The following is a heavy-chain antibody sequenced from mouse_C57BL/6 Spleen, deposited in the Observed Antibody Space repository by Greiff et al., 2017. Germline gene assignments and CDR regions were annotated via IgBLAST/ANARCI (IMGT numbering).Heavy chain of an antibody. J-gene: IGHJ2*01. CDR1: GYAFSSSW. CDR3: ARDPRYYFDY. V-gene: IGHV1-82*01. Sequence: VQLQQSGPELVKPGASVKISCKASGYAFSSSWMNWVKQRPGKGLEWIGRIYPGDGATNYNGKFKGKATLTADKSSSTAYMQLSSLTSEDSAVYFCARDPRYYFDYWGQGTTLTVSS. CDR2: IYPGDGAT.